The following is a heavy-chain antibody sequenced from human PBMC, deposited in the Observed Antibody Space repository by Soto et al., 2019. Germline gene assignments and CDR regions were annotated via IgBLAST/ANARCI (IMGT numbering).Heavy chain of an antibody. Sequence: EVQLLESGGGLVQPGGSLRLSCAASGFTFSSYAMSWVRQAPGKGLEWVSAISGSGGSTYYADSVKGRFTISRDNSKNTLYLQMNSLRAEDTAVYYCAKVGRDFWSGYYTRDYYYGMDVWGQGTTVTVSS. J-gene: IGHJ6*02. CDR1: GFTFSSYA. CDR3: AKVGRDFWSGYYTRDYYYGMDV. CDR2: ISGSGGST. V-gene: IGHV3-23*01. D-gene: IGHD3-3*01.